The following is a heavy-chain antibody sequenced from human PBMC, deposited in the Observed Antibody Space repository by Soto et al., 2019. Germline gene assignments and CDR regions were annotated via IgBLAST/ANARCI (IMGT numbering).Heavy chain of an antibody. J-gene: IGHJ5*02. Sequence: SVKVSCKASGGTFSSYAISWVRQAPGQGLEWMGGIIPIFGTANYAQKCQGRVTITADESTSTAYMELSSLRSEDTAVYYCARDGEGGYCSSTSCYLDWFDPWGQGTLVTVSS. D-gene: IGHD2-2*01. CDR1: GGTFSSYA. CDR3: ARDGEGGYCSSTSCYLDWFDP. CDR2: IIPIFGTA. V-gene: IGHV1-69*13.